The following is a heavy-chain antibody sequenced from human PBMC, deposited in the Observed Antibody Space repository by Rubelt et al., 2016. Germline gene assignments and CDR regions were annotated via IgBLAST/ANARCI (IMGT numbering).Heavy chain of an antibody. D-gene: IGHD4-17*01. Sequence: QVQLQESGPGLVKPSETLSLTCTVYGGSFSGYYWSWIRQPPGKGLEWIGEINHSGSTNYNPSLKSRVTISVDTSKNQFSLKLRSVTAAATAVYYCARPSDYGDYIGYWGRGTPVTVSS. CDR2: INHSGST. CDR1: GGSFSGYY. CDR3: ARPSDYGDYIGY. V-gene: IGHV4-34*01. J-gene: IGHJ4*02.